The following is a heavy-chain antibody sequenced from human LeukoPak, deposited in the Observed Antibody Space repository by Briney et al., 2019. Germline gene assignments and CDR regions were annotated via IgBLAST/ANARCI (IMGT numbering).Heavy chain of an antibody. CDR2: ISYDGSNK. J-gene: IGHJ4*02. D-gene: IGHD5-24*01. CDR3: AKDLTRDGCNSDYFDY. CDR1: GFTFSSYG. Sequence: GGSLRLSCAASGFTFSSYGMHWVRQAPGKGLEWVAVISYDGSNKYYADSVKGRFTISRDNSKNTLYLQMNSLRAEDTAVYYCAKDLTRDGCNSDYFDYWGQGTLVTVSS. V-gene: IGHV3-30*18.